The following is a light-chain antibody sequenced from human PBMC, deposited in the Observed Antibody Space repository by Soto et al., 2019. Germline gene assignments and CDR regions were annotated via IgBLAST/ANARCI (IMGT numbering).Light chain of an antibody. J-gene: IGKJ1*01. CDR3: PQSSNWPRT. Sequence: EVVLTQSPATLSLSPGERATLSCRASQSVASYLAWYQQRPGQAPRLLISDASKRATGIPGRISGSGSGTDFTRTISSIEPEDFPVYYCPQSSNWPRTFGQGTRVDIK. CDR2: DAS. V-gene: IGKV3-11*01. CDR1: QSVASY.